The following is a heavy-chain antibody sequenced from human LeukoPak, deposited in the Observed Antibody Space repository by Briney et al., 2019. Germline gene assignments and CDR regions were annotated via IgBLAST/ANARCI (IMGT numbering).Heavy chain of an antibody. D-gene: IGHD2-15*01. J-gene: IGHJ4*01. V-gene: IGHV1-46*01. Sequence: ASVKVSCKASGYTFTSYYMHWVRQAPGQGLGWMGIINPSGGSTSYAQKFRGRVTMTRDTSTSTVYMELSSLRSEDTAVYYCATLSQYCSGGSCYSGSFDYWGQGTLVTVSS. CDR3: ATLSQYCSGGSCYSGSFDY. CDR2: INPSGGST. CDR1: GYTFTSYY.